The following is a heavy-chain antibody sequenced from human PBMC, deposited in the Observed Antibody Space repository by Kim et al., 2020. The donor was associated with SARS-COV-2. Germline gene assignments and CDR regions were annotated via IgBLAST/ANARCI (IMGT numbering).Heavy chain of an antibody. Sequence: SVKVSCKASGGTFSSYAISWVRQAPGQGLEWMGGIIPIFGTANYAQKFQGRVTITADESTSTAYMELSSLRSEDTAVYYCARGGYYGSGNSFVLDYWGQGTLVTVSS. J-gene: IGHJ4*02. CDR1: GGTFSSYA. V-gene: IGHV1-69*13. D-gene: IGHD3-10*01. CDR2: IIPIFGTA. CDR3: ARGGYYGSGNSFVLDY.